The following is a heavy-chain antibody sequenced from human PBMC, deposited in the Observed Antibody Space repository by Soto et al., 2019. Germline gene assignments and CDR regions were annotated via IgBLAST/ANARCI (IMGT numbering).Heavy chain of an antibody. CDR2: FFTGGST. D-gene: IGHD6-19*01. Sequence: EVLLVESGGGLIQPGGSLRLSCAAAGFNVSDNYMGWVRQAPGKGLEWVSSFFTGGSTDYADSVKGRFTISRDDSKNTVYLQTNSLRAEDTAVYFCVRERHGLGIGFDHWGQGTLVTVSS. CDR3: VRERHGLGIGFDH. V-gene: IGHV3-53*01. CDR1: GFNVSDNY. J-gene: IGHJ4*02.